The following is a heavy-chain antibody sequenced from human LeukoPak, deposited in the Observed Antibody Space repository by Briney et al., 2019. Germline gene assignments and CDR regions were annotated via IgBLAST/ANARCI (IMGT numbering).Heavy chain of an antibody. D-gene: IGHD4-17*01. CDR1: GGSISSYY. CDR2: IYYSGST. V-gene: IGHV4-59*01. Sequence: PSETLSLTCTVSGGSISSYYWSWIRQPPGKGLEWIGCIYYSGSTNYNPSLKSRVTISVDTSKNQFSLKLSSVTAADTAVYYCAKGLRTPHYFDYWGQGTLVTVSS. CDR3: AKGLRTPHYFDY. J-gene: IGHJ4*02.